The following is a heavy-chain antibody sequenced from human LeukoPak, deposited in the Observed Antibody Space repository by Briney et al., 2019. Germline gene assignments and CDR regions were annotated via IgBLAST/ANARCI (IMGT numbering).Heavy chain of an antibody. J-gene: IGHJ4*02. CDR2: IIPIFGTA. CDR1: GGTFSSYA. Sequence: SVKVSCKASGGTFSSYAISWVRQAPGQGLEWMGGIIPIFGTANYAQKFQGRVTITADESTSTAYMELSSLRSEDTAVYYCARATGYYYDSSGYAFDYWGQGTLVTVSS. V-gene: IGHV1-69*13. CDR3: ARATGYYYDSSGYAFDY. D-gene: IGHD3-22*01.